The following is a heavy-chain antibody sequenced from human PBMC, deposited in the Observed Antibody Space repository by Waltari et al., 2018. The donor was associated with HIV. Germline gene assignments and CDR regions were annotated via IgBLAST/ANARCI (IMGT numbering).Heavy chain of an antibody. V-gene: IGHV3-48*01. J-gene: IGHJ4*02. Sequence: EVQLVESDGRSVQPGGSLKLSCAASGFVFNDFSLNWVRQTLGTGLGWFSYIGPGTSAIEYADSVQGRCNVSRDSAKNSMVMQMNSVSPEVTAVYFGARGSGGGTKRPTYFDRWSQGIRVTVS. CDR1: GFVFNDFS. CDR3: ARGSGGGTKRPTYFDR. CDR2: IGPGTSAI. D-gene: IGHD2-8*02.